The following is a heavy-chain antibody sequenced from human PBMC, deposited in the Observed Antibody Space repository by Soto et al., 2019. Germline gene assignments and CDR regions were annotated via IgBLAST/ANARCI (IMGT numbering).Heavy chain of an antibody. D-gene: IGHD5-12*01. Sequence: WETLSLTCTVYGGSISSYYWSWIRQPPGKGLEWIGYIYYSGSTNYNPSLKSRVTISVDTSKNQVSPKLSSVTAADTAVYYCARLRRDGYNFHSRGQGTLGNVSS. CDR2: IYYSGST. CDR3: ARLRRDGYNFHS. V-gene: IGHV4-59*01. CDR1: GGSISSYY. J-gene: IGHJ4*02.